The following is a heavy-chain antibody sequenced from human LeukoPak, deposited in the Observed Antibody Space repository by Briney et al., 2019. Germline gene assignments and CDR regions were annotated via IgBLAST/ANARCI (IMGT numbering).Heavy chain of an antibody. Sequence: SVKVSCKASGGTFSSYAISWVRQTHGQGLEMIGGIIPIFGTANYAQKFQGRVTITADESTRTAYMELSSLRSEDTFFFFRQKTAYEILTGYRPLYYWGQGTLVTVSS. CDR2: IIPIFGTA. V-gene: IGHV1-69*13. J-gene: IGHJ4*02. CDR3: QKTAYEILTGYRPLYY. D-gene: IGHD3-9*01. CDR1: GGTFSSYA.